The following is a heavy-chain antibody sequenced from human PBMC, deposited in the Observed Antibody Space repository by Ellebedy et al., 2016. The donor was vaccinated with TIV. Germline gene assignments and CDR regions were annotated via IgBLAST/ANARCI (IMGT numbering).Heavy chain of an antibody. J-gene: IGHJ4*02. CDR1: GFIFANYG. V-gene: IGHV1-18*01. D-gene: IGHD6-6*01. Sequence: AASVKVSCKASGFIFANYGISWVRHASGQGLEWLGWVAAYDGDTDYTQGLQGRVPMTTDASTSTAYMELRSLRSDDTAIYFCARGGAGRPYDFWGQGTLVIVSS. CDR3: ARGGAGRPYDF. CDR2: VAAYDGDT.